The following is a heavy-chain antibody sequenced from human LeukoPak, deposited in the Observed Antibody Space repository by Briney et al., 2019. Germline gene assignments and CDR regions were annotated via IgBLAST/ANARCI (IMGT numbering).Heavy chain of an antibody. J-gene: IGHJ4*02. Sequence: GGSLRLSCAASGFTFRTFEMNWVRQAPGKGLEWVSYISSSGSNIYYADSVEGRFTISRDNAKNSLYLQMNSLRGEDTAIYYCARADMATITIDYWGQGTLVTVSS. CDR1: GFTFRTFE. V-gene: IGHV3-48*03. CDR2: ISSSGSNI. CDR3: ARADMATITIDY. D-gene: IGHD5-24*01.